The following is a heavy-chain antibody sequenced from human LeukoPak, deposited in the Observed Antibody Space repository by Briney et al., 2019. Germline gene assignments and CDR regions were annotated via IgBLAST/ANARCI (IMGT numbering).Heavy chain of an antibody. V-gene: IGHV1-2*02. CDR1: GYTFTGYY. Sequence: ASVKVSCKASGYTFTGYYMHWVRQAPGQGLEWMGWINPNSGGTNYAQKFQGRVTMTRDTSISTAYMELSRLRSDDTAVYYCARQSAIFGVVTPAAFDIWGQGTMVTVSS. D-gene: IGHD3-3*01. J-gene: IGHJ3*02. CDR3: ARQSAIFGVVTPAAFDI. CDR2: INPNSGGT.